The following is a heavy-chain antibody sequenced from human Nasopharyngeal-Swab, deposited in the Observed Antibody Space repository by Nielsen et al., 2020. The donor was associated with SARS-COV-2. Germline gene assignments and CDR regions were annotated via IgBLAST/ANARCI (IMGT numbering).Heavy chain of an antibody. J-gene: IGHJ3*02. D-gene: IGHD3-10*01. CDR3: ARVNNPFLWFRDLPHPHDAFDI. CDR2: IYYSGST. V-gene: IGHV4-59*01. Sequence: WIRQPPGKGLEWIGYIYYSGSTNYNPSLKSRVTISVDTSKNQFSLKLSSVTAADTAVYYCARVNNPFLWFRDLPHPHDAFDIWGQGTMVTVSS.